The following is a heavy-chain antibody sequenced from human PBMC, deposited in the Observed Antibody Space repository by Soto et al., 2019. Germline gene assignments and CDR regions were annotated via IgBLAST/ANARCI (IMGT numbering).Heavy chain of an antibody. D-gene: IGHD3-10*01. V-gene: IGHV1-18*01. J-gene: IGHJ4*02. Sequence: QVQLVQSGAEVKKPGASVKVSCKASGYTFTSFGISWVRQAPGQGLEWMGWISAYNGNTNFAQDLQGRVAMTTDTSMSTAYMELRSLRPDDTAVYYCARDFYGSGNYYRIDYWGQGTLVIVSS. CDR2: ISAYNGNT. CDR3: ARDFYGSGNYYRIDY. CDR1: GYTFTSFG.